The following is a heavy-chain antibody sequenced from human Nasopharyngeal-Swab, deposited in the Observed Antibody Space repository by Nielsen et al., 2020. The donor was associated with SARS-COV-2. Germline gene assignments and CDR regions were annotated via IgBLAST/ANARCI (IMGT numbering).Heavy chain of an antibody. J-gene: IGHJ5*02. D-gene: IGHD1-26*01. Sequence: SETLSLTCTVSGGSISSSSYYWGWIRQPPGKGLEWIGSIYYSGSTYYNPSLKSRVTISVDTSKNQFSPKLSSVTAADTAVYYCARHGIFKWGLRNCRGFDPWGQGTLVTVSS. V-gene: IGHV4-39*01. CDR2: IYYSGST. CDR3: ARHGIFKWGLRNCRGFDP. CDR1: GGSISSSSYY.